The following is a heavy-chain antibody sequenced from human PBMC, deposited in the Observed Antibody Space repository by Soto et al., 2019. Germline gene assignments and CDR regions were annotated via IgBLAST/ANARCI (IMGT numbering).Heavy chain of an antibody. Sequence: SETLSLTCTVSGGPLGSDYYYWTCVRQPPGKGLEWIGHIYYNGGTKYNPSLKSRGIISADTSKNPFSLKLRSVNAADTAIYHCPRQRCGRWSCQSGYKLGIGDWGEGPM. CDR2: IYYNGGT. CDR1: GGPLGSDYYY. D-gene: IGHD5-18*01. CDR3: PRQRCGRWSCQSGYKLGIGD. V-gene: IGHV4-61*01. J-gene: IGHJ4*02.